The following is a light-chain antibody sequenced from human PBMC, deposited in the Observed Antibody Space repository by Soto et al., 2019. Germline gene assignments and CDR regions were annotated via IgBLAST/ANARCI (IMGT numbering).Light chain of an antibody. CDR2: DAS. CDR3: HQRYNWRPGP. Sequence: EIVLTQSPATLSLSPGEGATLSCRASQNINSYLAWYKQKPGHAPRLLIYDASRRPTGIPARFSGSGSGTDFTLTIRTLESDDFAVYYCHQRYNWRPGPFGGGTKEEIK. V-gene: IGKV3-11*01. J-gene: IGKJ4*01. CDR1: QNINSY.